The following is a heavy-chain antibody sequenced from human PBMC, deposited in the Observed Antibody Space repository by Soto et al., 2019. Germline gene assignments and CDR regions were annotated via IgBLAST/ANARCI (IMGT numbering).Heavy chain of an antibody. CDR3: AREMAGLGGEYDY. CDR2: ISGSSGNA. Sequence: QVQLVQSGAEVKNPGASVKVSCKTSGDTFTKYGVGWVRQAPGQGLEWMGWISGSSGNANYAEKVQGRITLTTDTSKSTAYIELRRLRSDDAAVYYCAREMAGLGGEYDYWGQGTLVTVSS. CDR1: GDTFTKYG. J-gene: IGHJ4*02. V-gene: IGHV1-18*01. D-gene: IGHD3-16*01.